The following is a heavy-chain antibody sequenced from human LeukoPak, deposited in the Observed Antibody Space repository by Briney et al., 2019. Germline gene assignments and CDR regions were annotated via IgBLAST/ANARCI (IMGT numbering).Heavy chain of an antibody. V-gene: IGHV3-43*01. J-gene: IGHJ3*01. CDR2: ISWDGGSP. D-gene: IGHD3-22*01. Sequence: QTGGSLRLSCAASGFTFDDYTMHWVRQAPGKGLDWVSLISWDGGSPYYADSVKGRFTISRDNAKKSLYLQMNSLRAEETAVVYFAIRFSYESSGYYGDAFDFWGQGTSVTVSS. CDR3: AIRFSYESSGYYGDAFDF. CDR1: GFTFDDYT.